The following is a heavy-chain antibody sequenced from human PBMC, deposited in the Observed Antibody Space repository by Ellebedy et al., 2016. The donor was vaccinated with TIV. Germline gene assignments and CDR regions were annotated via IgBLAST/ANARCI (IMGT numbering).Heavy chain of an antibody. J-gene: IGHJ3*01. D-gene: IGHD6-19*01. CDR2: IYYVGST. Sequence: MPGGSLRLSCTVSGGSMTSFYWSWIRQSPEKGLEWIGNIYYVGSTDYSPSLRTRVTISLDTSKNQFSVKLTSVTPADTAVYYCARDPGMAVNKAFDVWGQGTMVTVSS. V-gene: IGHV4-59*01. CDR1: GGSMTSFY. CDR3: ARDPGMAVNKAFDV.